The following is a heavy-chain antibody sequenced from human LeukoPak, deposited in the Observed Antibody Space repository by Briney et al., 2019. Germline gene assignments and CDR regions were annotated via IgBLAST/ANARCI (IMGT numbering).Heavy chain of an antibody. CDR1: GGSISSSSYY. CDR3: ARVRAYCGGDCPIDY. Sequence: SETLSLTCTVSGGSISSSSYYWGWIRQPPGKGLEWIGSIYYSGSTYYNPSLKSRVTISVDTSKNQFSLKLSSVTAADTAVYYCARVRAYCGGDCPIDYWGQGTLVTVSS. CDR2: IYYSGST. V-gene: IGHV4-39*07. D-gene: IGHD2-21*02. J-gene: IGHJ4*02.